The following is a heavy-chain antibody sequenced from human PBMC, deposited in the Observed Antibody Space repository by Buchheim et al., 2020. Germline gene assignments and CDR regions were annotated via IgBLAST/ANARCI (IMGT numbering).Heavy chain of an antibody. Sequence: QVQLRESGPGLVRPSETLSLTCVVSGYSISSGYHWGWLRPPPGKGLEWIGNIHHSGSTYYNPSLESRVTISVATYKHQFSLELRSMAAADTAVYYCARVSAYWGRGIL. D-gene: IGHD3-3*01. V-gene: IGHV4-38-2*01. CDR2: IHHSGST. J-gene: IGHJ4*02. CDR1: GYSISSGYH. CDR3: ARVSAY.